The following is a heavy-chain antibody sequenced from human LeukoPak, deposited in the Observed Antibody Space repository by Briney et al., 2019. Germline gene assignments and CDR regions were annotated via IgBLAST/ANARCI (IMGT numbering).Heavy chain of an antibody. CDR1: GGSISSYY. CDR3: ASQTEGYSSGWYFSAAFDI. J-gene: IGHJ3*02. V-gene: IGHV4-59*12. CDR2: IYYSGST. Sequence: SETLSLTCTVSGGSISSYYWSWIRQPPGKGLEWIGYIYYSGSTNYNPSLKSRVTITVDTSKNQFSLKLSSVTAADTAVYYCASQTEGYSSGWYFSAAFDIWGQGTMVTVSS. D-gene: IGHD6-19*01.